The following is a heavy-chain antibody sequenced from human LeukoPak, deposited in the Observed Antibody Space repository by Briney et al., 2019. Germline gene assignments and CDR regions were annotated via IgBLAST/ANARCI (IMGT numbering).Heavy chain of an antibody. CDR2: VSGRGERT. Sequence: GGSLRLSCAASGFTFSTYAVNWVRQAPGKGLEWVSAVSGRGERTYYADFVQGRFSISRDNSKDTVYLQMNSLRAGDTAIYYCANQPGLYDSGWSWTYHFFGVDVWGQGTTVTVSS. CDR3: ANQPGLYDSGWSWTYHFFGVDV. J-gene: IGHJ6*02. CDR1: GFTFSTYA. D-gene: IGHD6-19*01. V-gene: IGHV3-23*01.